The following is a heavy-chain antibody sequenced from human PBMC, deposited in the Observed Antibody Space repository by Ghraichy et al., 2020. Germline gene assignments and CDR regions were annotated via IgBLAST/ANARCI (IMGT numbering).Heavy chain of an antibody. CDR1: GFTFSDSA. V-gene: IGHV3-73*01. D-gene: IGHD3-3*01. J-gene: IGHJ4*02. CDR3: IRLDDLWSGLDS. CDR2: IRSKSNNYAA. Sequence: GALRLSCAASGFTFSDSAIHWVRQASGKGLEWVGHIRSKSNNYAATYTASVRGRFTISRDDSKNTAYLQMNSLKTEDTAVYFCIRLDDLWSGLDSWGQGTLVTVSS.